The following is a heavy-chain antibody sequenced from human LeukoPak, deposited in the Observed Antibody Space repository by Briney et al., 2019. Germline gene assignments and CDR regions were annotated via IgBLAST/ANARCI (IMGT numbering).Heavy chain of an antibody. J-gene: IGHJ4*02. D-gene: IGHD5-24*01. V-gene: IGHV1-69*13. Sequence: GASVKVSCKASGGTFISYAISWVRHAPGEEIEWMGGIIPIFGTANYAQKFQGRVTITADESTSTAYMELSSLRSEDTAVYYCARGRRRDGYNVSYYFDYCGQGTLVTVSS. CDR3: ARGRRRDGYNVSYYFDY. CDR1: GGTFISYA. CDR2: IIPIFGTA.